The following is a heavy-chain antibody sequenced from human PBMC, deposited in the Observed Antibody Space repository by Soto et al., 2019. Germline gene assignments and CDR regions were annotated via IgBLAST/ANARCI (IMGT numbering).Heavy chain of an antibody. CDR2: ISGSGGST. Sequence: GGSLRLSCAASGFTFSSYAMSWVRQAPGKGLEWVSAISGSGGSTYYADSVKGRFTISRDNSKNTLYLQMNSLRAEDTAVYYCAKLSGSYYVFEGIDYWGQGTLVTVSS. CDR1: GFTFSSYA. CDR3: AKLSGSYYVFEGIDY. V-gene: IGHV3-23*01. D-gene: IGHD1-26*01. J-gene: IGHJ4*02.